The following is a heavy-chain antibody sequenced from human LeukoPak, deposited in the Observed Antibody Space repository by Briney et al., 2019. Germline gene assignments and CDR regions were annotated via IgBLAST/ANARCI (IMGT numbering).Heavy chain of an antibody. Sequence: GGSLRLSRAASGFPLSGYSMNWVRQAPGKGLEWVSSISSTTNYIYYADSVKGRFTISRDNARNSLYLQMNSLRAEDTAVYYCARVGYCSSSTCRNYFDYWGQGTLVTVSS. V-gene: IGHV3-21*01. D-gene: IGHD2-2*01. CDR1: GFPLSGYS. J-gene: IGHJ4*02. CDR2: ISSTTNYI. CDR3: ARVGYCSSSTCRNYFDY.